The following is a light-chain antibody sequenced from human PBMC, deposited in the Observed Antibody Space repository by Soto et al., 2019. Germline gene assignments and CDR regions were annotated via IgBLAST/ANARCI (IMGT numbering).Light chain of an antibody. CDR1: QSVSRY. V-gene: IGKV3-11*01. CDR2: DAS. Sequence: EVVLTQSPATLSLSPGERATLSCRASQSVSRYLAWYQQKPGQAPRLLIYDASNRATGIPARFSGSGSGTDFTLTISRLEPEDFAVYYCQQYNNWPRTFGQGTKVDIK. CDR3: QQYNNWPRT. J-gene: IGKJ1*01.